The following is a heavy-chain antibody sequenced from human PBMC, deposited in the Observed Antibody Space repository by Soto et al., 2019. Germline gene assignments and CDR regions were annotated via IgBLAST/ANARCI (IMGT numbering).Heavy chain of an antibody. CDR1: GGTFSSYA. Sequence: GASVKVSCKASGGTFSSYAISWVRQAPGQGLEWMGGIIPIFGTANYAQKFQGRVTITADESTSTAYMELSSLRSEGTAVYYCASPSNYYDSSGYYYEAFDYWGQGTLVTVSS. CDR3: ASPSNYYDSSGYYYEAFDY. D-gene: IGHD3-22*01. V-gene: IGHV1-69*13. CDR2: IIPIFGTA. J-gene: IGHJ4*02.